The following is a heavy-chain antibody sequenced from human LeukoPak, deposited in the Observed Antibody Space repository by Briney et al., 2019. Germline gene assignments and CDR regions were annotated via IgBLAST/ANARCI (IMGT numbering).Heavy chain of an antibody. CDR3: AGIVGATADYFDY. J-gene: IGHJ4*02. Sequence: GSLRLSCAASGFTFSSYGMHWIRQPPGKGLEWIGEINHSGSTTYNPSLKSRVTISLDTSKNQFSLKLSSVTAADTAVYYCAGIVGATADYFDYWGQGTRVTVSS. D-gene: IGHD1-26*01. CDR1: GFTFSSYG. V-gene: IGHV4-34*08. CDR2: INHSGST.